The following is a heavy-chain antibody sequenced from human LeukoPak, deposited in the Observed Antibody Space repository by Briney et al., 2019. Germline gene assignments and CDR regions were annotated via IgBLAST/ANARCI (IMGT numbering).Heavy chain of an antibody. CDR3: ATYPGTVAPGGMDV. V-gene: IGHV1-2*02. CDR2: INPNSGGT. Sequence: ASVKVSCKASGYTFTGYYTHWVRQAPGQGLEWMGWINPNSGGTNSAQTFQGRVSTTRDTSISTAHMELSRLRSDDTAVYYCATYPGTVAPGGMDVWGQGTTVTVSS. D-gene: IGHD1-1*01. J-gene: IGHJ6*02. CDR1: GYTFTGYY.